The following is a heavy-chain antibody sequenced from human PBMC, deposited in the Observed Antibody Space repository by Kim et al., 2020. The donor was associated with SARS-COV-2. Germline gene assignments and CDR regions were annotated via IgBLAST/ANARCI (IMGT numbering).Heavy chain of an antibody. J-gene: IGHJ6*02. CDR1: GGSFSGYY. CDR2: INHSGST. V-gene: IGHV4-34*01. CDR3: ARGPHRITMVRGVKKYYYYGMDV. D-gene: IGHD3-10*01. Sequence: SETLSLTCAVYGGSFSGYYWSWIRQPPGKGLEWIGEINHSGSTNYNPSLKSRVTISVDTSKNQFSLKLSSVTAADTAVYYCARGPHRITMVRGVKKYYYYGMDVWGQGTTVTVSS.